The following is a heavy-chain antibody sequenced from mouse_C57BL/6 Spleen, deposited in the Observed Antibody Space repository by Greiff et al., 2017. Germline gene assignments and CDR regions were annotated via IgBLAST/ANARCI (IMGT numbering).Heavy chain of an antibody. J-gene: IGHJ1*03. CDR2: INPGSGGT. CDR3: ARGTTVGGDFDV. V-gene: IGHV1-54*01. D-gene: IGHD1-1*01. Sequence: VQLQQSGAELVRPGTSVKVSCKASGYAFTNYLIEWVKQRPGQGLEWIGVINPGSGGTNYNEKFKGKATLTADKSSSTAYMQLSSLTSEDSAVYFCARGTTVGGDFDVWGTGTTVTVSS. CDR1: GYAFTNYL.